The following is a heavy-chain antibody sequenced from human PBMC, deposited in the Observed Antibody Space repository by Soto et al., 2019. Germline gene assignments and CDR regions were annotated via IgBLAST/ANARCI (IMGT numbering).Heavy chain of an antibody. Sequence: SVKVSCKASGGTFSSYAISWVRQAPGQGLEWMGGIIPICGTANYAQKFQGRVTITADASTSTAYMELSSLRSEDTAVYYCARYPAGPNYYYYYMDVWGKGTTVTVSS. D-gene: IGHD2-2*01. CDR2: IIPICGTA. V-gene: IGHV1-69*13. J-gene: IGHJ6*03. CDR1: GGTFSSYA. CDR3: ARYPAGPNYYYYYMDV.